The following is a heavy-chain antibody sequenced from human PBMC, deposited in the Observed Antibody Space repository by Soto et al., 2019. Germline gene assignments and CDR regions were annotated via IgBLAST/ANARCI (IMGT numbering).Heavy chain of an antibody. V-gene: IGHV3-33*01. CDR3: ARGLRGISFYGMDV. D-gene: IGHD3-16*01. CDR1: GFTFSLYG. J-gene: IGHJ6*02. CDR2: IWYDGSNK. Sequence: QVQLVESGGGVVQPGRSLRLSCAASGFTFSLYGMHWVRQAPGKGLEWVAVIWYDGSNKFYADSVKGRFTISRENSNNTLYLQMTSLRDEDTAVYYCARGLRGISFYGMDVWGQGTTVIVSS.